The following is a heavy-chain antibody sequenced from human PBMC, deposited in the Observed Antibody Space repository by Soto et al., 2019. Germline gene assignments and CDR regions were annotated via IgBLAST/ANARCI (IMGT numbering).Heavy chain of an antibody. D-gene: IGHD1-26*01. CDR2: FNIKTDGVTT. V-gene: IGHV3-15*01. Sequence: XGALRLSCAAAGFTFSNAGMSWVRQAPGKGLEWVGLFNIKTDGVTTDYAAPVKGRFTISRDDLKNTLYLQMNSLKIEDTAVYYCTTDSIVGAITTENFYYYYGMDFWGQGTTVTVSS. CDR1: GFTFSNAG. CDR3: TTDSIVGAITTENFYYYYGMDF. J-gene: IGHJ6*02.